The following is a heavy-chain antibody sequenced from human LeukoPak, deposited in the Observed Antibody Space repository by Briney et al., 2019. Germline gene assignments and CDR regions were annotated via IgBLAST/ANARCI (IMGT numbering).Heavy chain of an antibody. D-gene: IGHD3-22*01. CDR2: IYYSGST. CDR1: GGSISSSSYY. CDR3: ARLSIYDSSGYYLGPEIDY. J-gene: IGHJ4*02. Sequence: SETLSLTCTVSGGSISSSSYYWGWIRQPPGKGLEWIGSIYYSGSTYYNPSLKSRVTISVDTSKNQFSLKLSSVTAADTAVYYCARLSIYDSSGYYLGPEIDYWGQGTLVTVSS. V-gene: IGHV4-39*01.